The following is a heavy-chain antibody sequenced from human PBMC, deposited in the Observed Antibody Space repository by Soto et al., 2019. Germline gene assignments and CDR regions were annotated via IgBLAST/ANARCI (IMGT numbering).Heavy chain of an antibody. CDR1: GGSISSSKYY. J-gene: IGHJ6*02. CDR3: ARLGGYCSTTGCYGYYAMDV. Sequence: SEALSVTCTVSGGSISSSKYYWGWIRQPPGKGLEWIGSIYYSGNTYYNPSLKSRGTMSVDTSKTQFSLKLSSVTAADTAVYYCARLGGYCSTTGCYGYYAMDVWGQGTTVT. CDR2: IYYSGNT. D-gene: IGHD2-2*01. V-gene: IGHV4-39*01.